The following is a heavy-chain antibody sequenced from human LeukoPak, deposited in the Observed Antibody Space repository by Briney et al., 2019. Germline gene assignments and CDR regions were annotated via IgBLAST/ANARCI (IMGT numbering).Heavy chain of an antibody. CDR3: ARDHNWGFDY. Sequence: GGSLRLSCAASGFTFSDYAMNWARQAPGKGLEWISYFSTTGDIFYGDSVKGRFTISRDNAKNSLYLQMDSLRAEDTAVYYCARDHNWGFDYWGRGALVSVSS. V-gene: IGHV3-69-1*01. CDR1: GFTFSDYA. CDR2: FSTTGDI. J-gene: IGHJ4*02. D-gene: IGHD7-27*01.